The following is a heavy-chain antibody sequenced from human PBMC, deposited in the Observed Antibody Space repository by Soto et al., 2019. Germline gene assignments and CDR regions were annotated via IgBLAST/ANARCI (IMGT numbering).Heavy chain of an antibody. D-gene: IGHD3-16*01. CDR1: GGSISSYY. V-gene: IGHV4-59*01. CDR3: ARLGLWGTTLLAKVDY. Sequence: SETLSLTCTVSGGSISSYYWSWIRQPPGKGLEWIGYIYYSGSTNYNPSLKSRVTISVDTSKNQFSLKLSSVTAADTAVYYCARLGLWGTTLLAKVDYWGQGTLVTVSS. CDR2: IYYSGST. J-gene: IGHJ4*02.